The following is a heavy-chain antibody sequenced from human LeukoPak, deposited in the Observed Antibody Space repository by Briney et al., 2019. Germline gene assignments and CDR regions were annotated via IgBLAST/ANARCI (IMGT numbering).Heavy chain of an antibody. CDR2: INPSGGST. V-gene: IGHV1-46*01. J-gene: IGHJ1*01. D-gene: IGHD2-2*01. CDR1: GYTFTSYY. Sequence: GASVKVSCKASGYTFTSYYMHWVRQAPGQGLEWMGIINPSGGSTSYAQKFQGRVTMTRDTSTSTVYMELSSLRSEDTAVYYCARAMYCSSTSCPDRGYFQHWGQGTLVTVSS. CDR3: ARAMYCSSTSCPDRGYFQH.